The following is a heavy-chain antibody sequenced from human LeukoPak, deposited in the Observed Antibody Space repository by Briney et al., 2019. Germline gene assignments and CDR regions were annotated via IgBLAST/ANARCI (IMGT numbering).Heavy chain of an antibody. Sequence: GASVKVSCTASGYTFTSYGISWVRQAPGQGLEWMGCISAYNGNTNYAQKLQGRVTMTTDTSTSTAYMELRSLRSDNTAVYYCARASSSWFAAYYYYMDVWGKGTTVTVSS. CDR1: GYTFTSYG. CDR2: ISAYNGNT. CDR3: ARASSSWFAAYYYYMDV. D-gene: IGHD6-13*01. J-gene: IGHJ6*03. V-gene: IGHV1-18*01.